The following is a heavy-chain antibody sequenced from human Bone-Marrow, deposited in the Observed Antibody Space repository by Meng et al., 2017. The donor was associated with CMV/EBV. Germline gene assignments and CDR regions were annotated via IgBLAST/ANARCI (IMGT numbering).Heavy chain of an antibody. Sequence: GESLKISCAASGFTFSSYSMNWVRQAPGKGLEWVSYISSSSSTIYYADSVKGRFTISRDNAKNSLYLQMNSLRAEDTAVYYCARNYDFWSGIFDYWGQGTLVTFSS. CDR1: GFTFSSYS. CDR2: ISSSSSTI. J-gene: IGHJ4*02. D-gene: IGHD3-3*01. V-gene: IGHV3-48*04. CDR3: ARNYDFWSGIFDY.